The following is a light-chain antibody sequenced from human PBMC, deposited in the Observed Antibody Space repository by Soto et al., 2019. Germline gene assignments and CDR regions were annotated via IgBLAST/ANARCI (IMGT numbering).Light chain of an antibody. CDR1: SSDIGNNY. CDR2: ENN. Sequence: QPVLTQPPSVSAAPGQYVTISCSGSSSDIGNNYVCWYQQFPGTAPKLLIYENNTRRSGMPDRFSGSKSGTSATLGITGLQTGDEADYYVGTCDSSLRGGVFGGGTKLTVL. J-gene: IGLJ2*01. V-gene: IGLV1-51*02. CDR3: GTCDSSLRGGV.